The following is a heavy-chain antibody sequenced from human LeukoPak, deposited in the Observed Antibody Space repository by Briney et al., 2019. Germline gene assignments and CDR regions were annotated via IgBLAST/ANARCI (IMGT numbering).Heavy chain of an antibody. CDR3: ARDLRADDYGDYVFDY. CDR1: GYTFTSYG. D-gene: IGHD4-17*01. V-gene: IGHV1-18*01. J-gene: IGHJ4*02. CDR2: ISAYNGNT. Sequence: ASVKVSCKASGYTFTSYGISWVRQAPGQGLEWMGWISAYNGNTSYAQKLQGRVTMTTDTSTSTAYMELRSLRSDDTAVYYCARDLRADDYGDYVFDYWGQGTLVTVSS.